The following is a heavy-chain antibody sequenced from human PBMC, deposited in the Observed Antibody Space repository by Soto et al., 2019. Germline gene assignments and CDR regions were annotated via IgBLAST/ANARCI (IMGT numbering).Heavy chain of an antibody. J-gene: IGHJ4*02. CDR2: IYYSGST. D-gene: IGHD6-13*01. Sequence: QLQLQESGPGLVKPSETLSLTCTVSGGSISNSSYYWGWIRQPPGKGLEWIGSIYYSGSTYYNPSLKSRVTISVDTSKNQFSLKLSSVTAADTAVYYCARLGGYSSSWYSLWGQGTLVTVSS. CDR3: ARLGGYSSSWYSL. V-gene: IGHV4-39*01. CDR1: GGSISNSSYY.